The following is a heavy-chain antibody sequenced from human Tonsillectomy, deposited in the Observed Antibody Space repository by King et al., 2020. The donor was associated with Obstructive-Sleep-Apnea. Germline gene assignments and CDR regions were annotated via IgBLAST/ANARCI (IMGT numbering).Heavy chain of an antibody. Sequence: VQLVESGGGLVKPGGSLRLSCAASGFTFSSYSMNWVRQAPGKGLEWVSSISSSSSYIYYADSVKGRFTISRDNAKNSLYLQMNSLRAEDTAVYYCARGDSSSWYEFDYWGQGTLVTVPS. V-gene: IGHV3-21*01. CDR1: GFTFSSYS. CDR3: ARGDSSSWYEFDY. CDR2: ISSSSSYI. J-gene: IGHJ4*02. D-gene: IGHD6-13*01.